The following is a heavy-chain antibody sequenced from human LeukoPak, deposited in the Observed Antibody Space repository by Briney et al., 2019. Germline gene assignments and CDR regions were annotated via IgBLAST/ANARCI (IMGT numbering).Heavy chain of an antibody. J-gene: IGHJ3*02. Sequence: GGSLRLSCAASGFTFSSYSMNWVSQAPGKGLEWVSSTSSSSSYIYYADSVKGRFTISRDNAKNSLYLQMNSLRAEDTAVYYCARDRGDWNDVFGAYDAFDIWGQGTMVTVSS. D-gene: IGHD1-1*01. CDR1: GFTFSSYS. CDR2: TSSSSSYI. V-gene: IGHV3-21*01. CDR3: ARDRGDWNDVFGAYDAFDI.